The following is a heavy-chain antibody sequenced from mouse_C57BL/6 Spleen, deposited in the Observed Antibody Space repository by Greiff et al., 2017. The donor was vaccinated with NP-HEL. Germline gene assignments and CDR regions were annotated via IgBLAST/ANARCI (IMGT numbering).Heavy chain of an antibody. CDR3: ANDGYYEEAWFAY. D-gene: IGHD2-3*01. Sequence: VQLQQSGPELVKPGASVKISCKASGYAFSSSWMNWVKQRPGKGLEWIGRIYPGDGDTNYNGKFKGKATLTADKSSSTAYMQLSSLTSEDSAVYFCANDGYYEEAWFAYWGQGTLVTVSA. V-gene: IGHV1-82*01. CDR2: IYPGDGDT. J-gene: IGHJ3*01. CDR1: GYAFSSSW.